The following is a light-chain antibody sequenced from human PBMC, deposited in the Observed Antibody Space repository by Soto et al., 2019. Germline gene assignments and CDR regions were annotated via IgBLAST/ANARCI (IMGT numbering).Light chain of an antibody. CDR1: QGISSS. CDR3: QEYHSPPFT. Sequence: DIQMTQSPSSLSASVGDTVTITCRASQGISSSLAWYQQKAGKVPDLLIYAASTLQSGVPSHFSGSGSGTDFTLTISSLQPEDVATYYCQEYHSPPFTFGPGTGVEIK. V-gene: IGKV1-27*01. CDR2: AAS. J-gene: IGKJ3*01.